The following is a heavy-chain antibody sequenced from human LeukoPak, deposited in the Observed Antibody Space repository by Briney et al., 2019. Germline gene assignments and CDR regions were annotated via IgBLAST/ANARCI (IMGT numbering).Heavy chain of an antibody. CDR1: GFTFSSYS. Sequence: PGGSLRLSCADSGFTFSSYSMNWVRQAPGKGLEWVSYITSTATTTYYADSVKGRFTISRDNAKNLLYLQMNSLRAEDTAVYYCVRDRFYSFDYWGQGTLVTVSS. V-gene: IGHV3-48*01. J-gene: IGHJ4*02. CDR2: ITSTATTT. D-gene: IGHD4-11*01. CDR3: VRDRFYSFDY.